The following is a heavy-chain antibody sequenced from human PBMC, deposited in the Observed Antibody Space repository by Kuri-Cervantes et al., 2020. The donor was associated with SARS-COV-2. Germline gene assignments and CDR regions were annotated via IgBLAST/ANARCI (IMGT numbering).Heavy chain of an antibody. CDR2: ISWDGGST. J-gene: IGHJ6*03. V-gene: IGHV3-43D*03. D-gene: IGHD2-2*01. CDR1: GFTFDDYA. Sequence: GGSLRLSCAASGFTFDDYAMHWVRQAPGKGLERVSLISWDGGSTYYADSVKGRFTISRDNSKNSLYLQMNSLRAEDTALYYCAKDGDCSSTSCYYMDVWGKGTTVTVSS. CDR3: AKDGDCSSTSCYYMDV.